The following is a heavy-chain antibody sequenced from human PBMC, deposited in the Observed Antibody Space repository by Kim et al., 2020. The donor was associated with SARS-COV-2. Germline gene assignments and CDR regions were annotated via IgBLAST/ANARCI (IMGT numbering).Heavy chain of an antibody. V-gene: IGHV3-23*01. CDR3: AKSDRRYSSGWDNFDY. D-gene: IGHD6-19*01. J-gene: IGHJ4*02. Sequence: GGSLRLSCAASGFTFSSYAMSWVRQAPGKGLEWVSAISGSGGSTYYADSVKGRFTISRDNSKNTLYLQMNSLRAEDTAVYYCAKSDRRYSSGWDNFDYWGQGTLVTVSS. CDR2: ISGSGGST. CDR1: GFTFSSYA.